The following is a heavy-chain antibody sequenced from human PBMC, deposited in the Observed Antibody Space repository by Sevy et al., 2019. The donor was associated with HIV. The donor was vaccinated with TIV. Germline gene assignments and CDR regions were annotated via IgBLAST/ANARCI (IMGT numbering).Heavy chain of an antibody. J-gene: IGHJ4*02. CDR3: TNRGIVIITGFDY. Sequence: GGSLRLSCAASGVTFNSHAMSWVRQAPGKGLESVSTISGSGGYTYYSDSVKGRFSISRNNSKNTVYLQMNSLRAEDTAVYYCTNRGIVIITGFDYWGQGTLVTVSS. V-gene: IGHV3-23*01. CDR2: ISGSGGYT. CDR1: GVTFNSHA. D-gene: IGHD1-20*01.